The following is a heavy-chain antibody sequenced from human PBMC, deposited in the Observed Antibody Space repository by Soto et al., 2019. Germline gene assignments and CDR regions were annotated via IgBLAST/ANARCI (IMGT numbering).Heavy chain of an antibody. CDR1: GFPFTTSG. J-gene: IGHJ4*02. V-gene: IGHV3-23*01. CDR2: IGPNPVNT. Sequence: EVQLLESGGGLVQPGGSLRLSCAASGFPFTTSGFLWVRQPPGEGLEWVSAIGPNPVNTNYRDSVRGRFTISRDNSRNTGFLQMSALRAEDTALYYCTTARHCSADACPAAEWGQGTLITVSS. CDR3: TTARHCSADACPAAE. D-gene: IGHD6-19*01.